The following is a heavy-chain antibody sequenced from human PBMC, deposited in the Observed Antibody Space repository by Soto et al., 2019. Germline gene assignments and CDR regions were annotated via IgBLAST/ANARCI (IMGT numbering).Heavy chain of an antibody. J-gene: IGHJ4*02. CDR3: ARVGAAGTYSGSYFYDY. D-gene: IGHD1-26*01. CDR1: GGTFSSYA. CDR2: IIPIFGTA. V-gene: IGHV1-69*13. Sequence: SVKVSCKASGGTFSSYAISWVRQAPGQGLEWMGGIIPIFGTANYAQKFQGRVTITADESTSTAYMELSSLRSEDTAVYYCARVGAAGTYSGSYFYDYWGQGTLVTVSS.